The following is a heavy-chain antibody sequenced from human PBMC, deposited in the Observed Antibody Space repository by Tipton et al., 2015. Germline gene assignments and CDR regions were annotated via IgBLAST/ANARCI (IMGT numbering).Heavy chain of an antibody. CDR2: ISESGGNT. CDR1: GFTFSSYA. J-gene: IGHJ4*02. CDR3: VKDGYYYDSGGYSPLDY. Sequence: SLRLSCAASGFTFSSYAMNWVRQAPGKGLEWVSSISESGGNTDYADSVKGRFTISRDNSKNTLYLQMNSLRAEDTAVYYCVKDGYYYDSGGYSPLDYWGQGTLVTVSS. D-gene: IGHD3-22*01. V-gene: IGHV3-23*01.